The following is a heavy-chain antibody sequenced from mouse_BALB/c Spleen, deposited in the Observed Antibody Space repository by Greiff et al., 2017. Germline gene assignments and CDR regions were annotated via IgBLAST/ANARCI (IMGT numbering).Heavy chain of an antibody. Sequence: EVQRVESGGGLVQPGGSRKLSCAASGFTFSSFGMHWVRQAPEKGLEWVAYISSGSSTIYYADTVKGRFTISRDNPKNTLFLQMTSLRSEDTAMYYCARGGTGTGWFAYWGQGTLVTVSA. V-gene: IGHV5-17*02. CDR2: ISSGSSTI. J-gene: IGHJ3*01. CDR1: GFTFSSFG. CDR3: ARGGTGTGWFAY. D-gene: IGHD4-1*01.